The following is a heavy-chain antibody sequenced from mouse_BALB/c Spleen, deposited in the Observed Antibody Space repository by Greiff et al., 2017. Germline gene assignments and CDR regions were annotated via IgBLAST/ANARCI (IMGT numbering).Heavy chain of an antibody. V-gene: IGHV3-6*02. CDR3: AETPNWYFDG. J-gene: IGHJ1*01. CDR2: ISYDGSN. CDR1: GYSITSGYY. Sequence: DVHLVESGPGLVKPSQSLSLTCSVTGYSITSGYYWNWIRQFPGNKLEWMGYISYDGSNNYNPSLKNRISITRDTSKNQFFLKLNSVTTEDTATYYCAETPNWYFDGWGAGTTVTVSS.